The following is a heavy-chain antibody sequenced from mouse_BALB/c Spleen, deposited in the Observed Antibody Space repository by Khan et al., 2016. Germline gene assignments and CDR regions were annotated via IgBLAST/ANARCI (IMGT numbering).Heavy chain of an antibody. CDR3: ASYGNYEFFAF. D-gene: IGHD2-1*01. CDR2: INTYTGEP. CDR1: GYTFTNYG. J-gene: IGHJ3*01. V-gene: IGHV9-1*02. Sequence: QIQLVQSGPELKKPGETVKISCKASGYTFTNYGMNWVKQAPGQGLKWMGWINTYTGEPTYVDDFKGRFAFSLESSASTAYMQITNLTNEDMATXFCASYGNYEFFAFWGQGALVTVSA.